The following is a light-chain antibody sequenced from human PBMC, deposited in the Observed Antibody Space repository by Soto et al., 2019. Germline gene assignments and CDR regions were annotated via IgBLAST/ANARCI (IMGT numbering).Light chain of an antibody. CDR2: DVS. CDR1: SSDVGGYNF. Sequence: QPVLTQPASVSGSPGQSITISCTGTSSDVGGYNFVSWYQLHPGKAPKLMIYDVSNRPSGVSDRFSGSKSGNTASLTISGLQAEDEADYYCSSYTSSSTLEVFGGGTKVTVL. J-gene: IGLJ2*01. V-gene: IGLV2-14*01. CDR3: SSYTSSSTLEV.